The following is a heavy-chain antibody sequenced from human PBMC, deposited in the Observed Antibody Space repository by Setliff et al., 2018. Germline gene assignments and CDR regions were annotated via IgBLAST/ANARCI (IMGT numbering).Heavy chain of an antibody. CDR3: ARDRNDNYESSGYYYAGGYMDV. CDR1: GYTFTSYY. Sequence: ASVKVSCKASGYTFTSYYMHWVRQAPGQGLEWMGLINPTGGSTSYAQKFQGRVTVTRDTSTSTVFMELSSLRSEDTAVYYCARDRNDNYESSGYYYAGGYMDVWGKGTTVTVSS. J-gene: IGHJ6*03. D-gene: IGHD3-22*01. CDR2: INPTGGST. V-gene: IGHV1-46*01.